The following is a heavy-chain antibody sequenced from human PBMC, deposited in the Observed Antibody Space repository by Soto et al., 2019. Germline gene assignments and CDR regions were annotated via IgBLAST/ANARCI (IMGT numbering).Heavy chain of an antibody. CDR3: AAVGYYDSRGYYYCQH. CDR1: GGTFSSYA. CDR2: FIPIFGTA. V-gene: IGHV1-69*12. D-gene: IGHD3-22*01. J-gene: IGHJ1*01. Sequence: QVQLVQSGAEVKKPGSSVKVSCKASGGTFSSYAISWVRQAPGPGLEWMGGFIPIFGTANYAQKFQGRVTITADESTSTAYMELRSLRSEDTAVYYCAAVGYYDSRGYYYCQHWGQGTLVTVSS.